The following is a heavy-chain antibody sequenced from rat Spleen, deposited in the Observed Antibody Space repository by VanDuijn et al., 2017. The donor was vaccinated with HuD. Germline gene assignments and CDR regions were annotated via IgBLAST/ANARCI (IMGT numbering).Heavy chain of an antibody. CDR1: GLSFSNYD. D-gene: IGHD1-12*02. V-gene: IGHV5-20*01. CDR2: ISYDGTAT. Sequence: EVQVVESGGGLVQPGRSMKLSCAASGLSFSNYDMAWVRQAPTKGLEWVASISYDGTATYYRDSVKGRFAISRDNAKSALYLQMDSLRSDDTATYYCATDTFYDGTYYPGGFDYWGQGVMVTVSS. J-gene: IGHJ2*01. CDR3: ATDTFYDGTYYPGGFDY.